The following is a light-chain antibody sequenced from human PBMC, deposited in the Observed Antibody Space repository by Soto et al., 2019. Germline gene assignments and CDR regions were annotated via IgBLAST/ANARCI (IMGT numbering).Light chain of an antibody. CDR3: QSYDSSLSGSYV. J-gene: IGLJ1*01. CDR1: SSNIGAGYD. V-gene: IGLV1-40*01. CDR2: SNN. Sequence: QSVLTQPPSVSGAPGQRVTISCTGSSSNIGAGYDVHWYQRLPGTAPKVLIYSNNNRPSGVPDRSSGSKSGTSASLAITGLQAEDEADYYCQSYDSSLSGSYVFGTGTKVTVL.